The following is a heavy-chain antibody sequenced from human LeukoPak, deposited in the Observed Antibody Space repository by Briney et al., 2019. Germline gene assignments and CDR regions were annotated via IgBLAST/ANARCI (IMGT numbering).Heavy chain of an antibody. CDR2: INPNSGVT. D-gene: IGHD1-26*01. CDR1: GYTFTAYY. J-gene: IGHJ3*02. Sequence: ASVKVSCKASGYTFTAYYIYWVRQAPGQGLEWMGWINPNSGVTNYAQKFQGRVTMTRDTSISTAYMELSRLRSDDTAVYYCARDVGIVGALDIWGQRTRVTVSS. V-gene: IGHV1-2*02. CDR3: ARDVGIVGALDI.